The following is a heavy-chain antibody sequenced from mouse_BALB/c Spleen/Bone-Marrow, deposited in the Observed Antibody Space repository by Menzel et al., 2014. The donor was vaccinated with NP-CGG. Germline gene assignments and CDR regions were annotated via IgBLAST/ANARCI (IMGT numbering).Heavy chain of an antibody. Sequence: EVQLQESGGGLVKPGGSLKLSCAASGFTFSDYYLYWVRQTPEKRLEWVATISDGGSYTRYPDSVKGRFTISRDNAKNNLYLQMSSLKSEDTAMYYCTRGLGNSGTEFAYWGQGTLVTVSA. V-gene: IGHV5-4*02. CDR1: GFTFSDYY. CDR3: TRGLGNSGTEFAY. J-gene: IGHJ3*01. D-gene: IGHD4-1*01. CDR2: ISDGGSYT.